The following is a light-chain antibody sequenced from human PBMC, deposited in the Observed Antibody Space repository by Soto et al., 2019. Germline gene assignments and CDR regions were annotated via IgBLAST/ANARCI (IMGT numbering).Light chain of an antibody. CDR3: QQYNNWPT. CDR2: GAS. J-gene: IGKJ1*01. V-gene: IGKV3-15*01. CDR1: QSVSSN. Sequence: EIVMTQSPATLSVSPGERATLPCRASQSVSSNLAWYQQKPGQAPRFLIYGASTRATGIPARFSGSESGTEFTPTSSGLQSEDFAVYDCQQYNNWPTFGQGNKVEIK.